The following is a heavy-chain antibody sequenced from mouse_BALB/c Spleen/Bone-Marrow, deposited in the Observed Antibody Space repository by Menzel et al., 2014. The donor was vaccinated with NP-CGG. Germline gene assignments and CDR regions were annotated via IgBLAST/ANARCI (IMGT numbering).Heavy chain of an antibody. CDR1: GYTFTSYS. J-gene: IGHJ1*01. D-gene: IGHD2-3*01. CDR2: INPSNGGT. Sequence: VQLQQSGAELVKPGASVKLSCKASGYTFTSYSMYWVHQSPEQGLEWIAEINPSNGGTNFNERFKSKATLTVDKSSSTAYMQLSSLTSEDSAVDYCTRSDGYYVPHWYFDVWGAGTTVTVSS. V-gene: IGHV1S16*01. CDR3: TRSDGYYVPHWYFDV.